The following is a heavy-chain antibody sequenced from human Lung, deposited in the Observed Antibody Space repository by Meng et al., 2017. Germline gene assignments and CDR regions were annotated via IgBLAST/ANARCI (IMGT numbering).Heavy chain of an antibody. J-gene: IGHJ4*02. V-gene: IGHV4-34*01. CDR3: ASYPPREYYFDY. CDR1: GGSFSGYY. Sequence: SETLSLTCAVYGGSFSGYYWSWIRQPPGKGLEWIGEINHSGSTNYNPSLKSRVTISVDTSKNQFSLKLSSVTAADTAVYYCASYPPREYYFDYWGQGTRVTVSS. CDR2: INHSGST.